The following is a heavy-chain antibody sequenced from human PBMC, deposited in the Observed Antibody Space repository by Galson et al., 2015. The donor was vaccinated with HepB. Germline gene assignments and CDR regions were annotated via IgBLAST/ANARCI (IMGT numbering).Heavy chain of an antibody. J-gene: IGHJ4*02. Sequence: LRLSCAASGFTFSNAWMSWVRQAPGKGLEWVGRIKSKTDGGTTDYAAPVKGRFTIPRDDSKNTLYLQMNSLKTEDTAVYYCTTDPGYGSGAYWGQGTLVTVAS. CDR3: TTDPGYGSGAY. CDR2: IKSKTDGGTT. V-gene: IGHV3-15*01. D-gene: IGHD3-10*01. CDR1: GFTFSNAW.